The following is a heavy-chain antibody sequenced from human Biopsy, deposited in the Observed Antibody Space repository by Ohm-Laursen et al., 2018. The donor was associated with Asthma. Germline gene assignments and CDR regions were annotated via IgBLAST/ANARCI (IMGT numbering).Heavy chain of an antibody. V-gene: IGHV1-69*15. CDR3: ARGPEYDRSSGALDY. CDR1: GGTFSSNS. Sequence: SSVKVSCNASGGTFSSNSINWVRQAPGQGLEWMGRIIPIFGPTNYAQKFQGRVTISADDSTSTAYMELSSLSSEDTALYYCARGPEYDRSSGALDYWGQGTLVTVSS. J-gene: IGHJ4*02. CDR2: IIPIFGPT. D-gene: IGHD2-2*01.